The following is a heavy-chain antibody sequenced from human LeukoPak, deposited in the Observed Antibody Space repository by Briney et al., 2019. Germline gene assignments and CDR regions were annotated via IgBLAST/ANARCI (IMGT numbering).Heavy chain of an antibody. CDR3: AKDLADYGSGSPVDY. CDR1: GFTFSSYG. J-gene: IGHJ4*02. CDR2: ISYDGSNK. V-gene: IGHV3-30*18. D-gene: IGHD3-10*01. Sequence: GGSLRLSCAASGFTFSSYGMHWVRQAPGKGLEWVAVISYDGSNKYYADSVKGRFTISRDNSKNTLYLQMNSLRAEDTAVYYCAKDLADYGSGSPVDYWGQGTLVTVSS.